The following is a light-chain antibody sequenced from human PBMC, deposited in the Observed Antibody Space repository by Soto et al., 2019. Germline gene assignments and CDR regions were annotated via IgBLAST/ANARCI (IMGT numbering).Light chain of an antibody. CDR3: QQYDSYSYT. V-gene: IGKV1-5*03. CDR1: EDVSQW. CDR2: KAS. Sequence: IWMTQSQSTLSASVGDTVTITCRATEDVSQWLAWYQQKPGQAPKLLLYKASTLETGVPSRFSGRGSGTEFILTIRDLQPDDFATYYCQQYDSYSYTFGQGTKLQIK. J-gene: IGKJ2*01.